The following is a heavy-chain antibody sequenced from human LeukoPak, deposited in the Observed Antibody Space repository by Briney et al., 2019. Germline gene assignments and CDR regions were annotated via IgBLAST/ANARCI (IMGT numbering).Heavy chain of an antibody. CDR3: FTMTDAFDV. CDR2: ISYDGSNK. Sequence: PGGSLRLSCAASGFTFSSYAMHWVRQAPGKGLEWVAVISYDGSNKYYADSVKGRFTISRDNSKNTLYLQMNSLRPGDTAIYYAFTMTDAFDVWGRGTLVSVSS. D-gene: IGHD3-22*01. CDR1: GFTFSSYA. J-gene: IGHJ3*01. V-gene: IGHV3-30-3*01.